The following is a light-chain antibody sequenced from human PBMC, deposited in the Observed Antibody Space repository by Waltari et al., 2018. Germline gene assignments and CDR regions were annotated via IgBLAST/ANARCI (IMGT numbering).Light chain of an antibody. CDR3: NSRDSSGNHWV. Sequence: SSELTLDPAVSVALGQTVRITCQGDSLRSYYASWYQQKPGKAPVLVIYGKNNRPSGIPDRFSGSSSGNTASLTITGAQAEDEADYYCNSRDSSGNHWVFGGGTKLTVL. V-gene: IGLV3-19*01. J-gene: IGLJ3*02. CDR2: GKN. CDR1: SLRSYY.